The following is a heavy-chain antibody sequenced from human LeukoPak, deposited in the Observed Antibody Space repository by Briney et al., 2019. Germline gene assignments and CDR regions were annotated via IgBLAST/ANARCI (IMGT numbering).Heavy chain of an antibody. Sequence: GGSLRLSCEASGFTFDNYAMHWVRQAPGKGLEWVSRISWNNDNIGYADSVKGRFTISRDNAKKSLYLQMNSLRDEDTAVYYCARDFFAFGGVIALLDYWGQGTLVTVSS. D-gene: IGHD3-16*02. J-gene: IGHJ4*02. CDR2: ISWNNDNI. V-gene: IGHV3-9*01. CDR3: ARDFFAFGGVIALLDY. CDR1: GFTFDNYA.